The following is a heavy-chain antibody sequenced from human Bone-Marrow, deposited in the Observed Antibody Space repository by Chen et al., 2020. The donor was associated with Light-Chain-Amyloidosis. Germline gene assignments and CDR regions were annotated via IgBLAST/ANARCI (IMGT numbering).Heavy chain of an antibody. D-gene: IGHD3-3*02. Sequence: QVQLQESGPGLVKPSETLSLTCTVSVGSISSYSWSWIRQPPGKGLEWIGFIYHTGSTSYNPSLRSLVTISLDTSNNQFSLNLSSVTVADTSVYYCAHSSIFNSYRFDYWGQGALVTVSS. CDR1: VGSISSYS. V-gene: IGHV4-59*01. J-gene: IGHJ4*02. CDR3: AHSSIFNSYRFDY. CDR2: IYHTGST.